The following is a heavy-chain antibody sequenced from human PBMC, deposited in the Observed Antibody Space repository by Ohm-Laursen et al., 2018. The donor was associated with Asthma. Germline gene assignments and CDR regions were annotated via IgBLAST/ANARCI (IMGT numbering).Heavy chain of an antibody. V-gene: IGHV3-7*05. CDR3: ARDSGWNALDH. CDR2: IKEDGSEE. D-gene: IGHD1-1*01. Sequence: SLRLSCAATGLTFNSYWMTWVRQAPGKGPEWVAHIKEDGSEESYLASVKGRFTISRDNAKNSLFLQMNSLRGEDTALYYCARDSGWNALDHWGQGTLVSVSS. J-gene: IGHJ4*02. CDR1: GLTFNSYW.